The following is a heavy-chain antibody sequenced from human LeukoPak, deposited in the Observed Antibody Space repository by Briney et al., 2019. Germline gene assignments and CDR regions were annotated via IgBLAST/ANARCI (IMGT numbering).Heavy chain of an antibody. Sequence: PGRSLRLSCAASGFTFSSYGMHWVRQAPGKGLDWVAVISYDGSNKHYVDSVKGRFTISRDNSKNMLYLQTNSLRAEDTAVYYCAKNELLWFGEFDAFDIWGQGTMVTVSS. D-gene: IGHD3-10*01. J-gene: IGHJ3*02. CDR1: GFTFSSYG. CDR3: AKNELLWFGEFDAFDI. CDR2: ISYDGSNK. V-gene: IGHV3-30*18.